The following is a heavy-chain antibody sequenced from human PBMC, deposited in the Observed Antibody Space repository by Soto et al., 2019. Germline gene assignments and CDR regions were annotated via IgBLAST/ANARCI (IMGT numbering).Heavy chain of an antibody. CDR1: GFTFSSYS. V-gene: IGHV3-21*01. CDR3: ARDPNSNYYDSSGISDY. D-gene: IGHD3-22*01. CDR2: ISSSSSYI. Sequence: VQLVESGGGLVKPGGSLRLSCAASGFTFSSYSMNWVRQAPGKGLEWVSSISSSSSYIYYADSVKGRFTISRDNAKNSRYLQMNSLRAEDTAVYYCARDPNSNYYDSSGISDYWGQGTLVTVSS. J-gene: IGHJ4*02.